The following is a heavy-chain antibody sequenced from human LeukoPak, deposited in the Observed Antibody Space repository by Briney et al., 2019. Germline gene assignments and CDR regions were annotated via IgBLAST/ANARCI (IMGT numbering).Heavy chain of an antibody. CDR2: ITRDSIYT. V-gene: IGHV3-21*01. D-gene: IGHD4-17*01. Sequence: GGSLRLSCAASGFTFNNYNMNWVRQTPGKGLEWVSSITRDSIYTFYADSVRGRFTISRDNAKNLLSLQMNSLRAEDTDVYYCARDPYNGYYGDDYYYYMDVWGKGNTVTIS. CDR3: ARDPYNGYYGDDYYYYMDV. J-gene: IGHJ6*03. CDR1: GFTFNNYN.